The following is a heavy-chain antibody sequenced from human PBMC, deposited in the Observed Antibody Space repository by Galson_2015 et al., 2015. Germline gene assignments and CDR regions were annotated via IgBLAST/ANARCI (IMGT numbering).Heavy chain of an antibody. CDR1: GFTLSSCG. J-gene: IGHJ4*02. CDR3: AKDLSGGWSLDY. Sequence: SLRLSCAASGFTLSSCGMHWVRQAPGKGLEWVAIITNDGSSKYYGDSVKGRFTISRDTSKNTLYLQMNSLRAEDTAVYYCAKDLSGGWSLDYWGQGALVTVSS. D-gene: IGHD6-19*01. CDR2: ITNDGSSK. V-gene: IGHV3-30*01.